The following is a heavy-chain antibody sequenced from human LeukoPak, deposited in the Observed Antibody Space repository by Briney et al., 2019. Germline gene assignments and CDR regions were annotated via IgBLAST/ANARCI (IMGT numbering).Heavy chain of an antibody. CDR2: IIPIFGTA. CDR3: ASPRGYCSGGSCYYHFDY. D-gene: IGHD2-15*01. CDR1: GGTFSSYA. V-gene: IGHV1-69*13. Sequence: SVKVSCKASGGTFSSYAISWVRQAPGQGLEWMGGIIPIFGTANYAQKFQGRVTITADESTSTAYMELSSLRPEDTAVYYCASPRGYCSGGSCYYHFDYWGQGTLVTVSS. J-gene: IGHJ4*02.